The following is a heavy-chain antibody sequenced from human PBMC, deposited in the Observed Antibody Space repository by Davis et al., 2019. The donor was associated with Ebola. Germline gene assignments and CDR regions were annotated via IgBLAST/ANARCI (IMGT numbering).Heavy chain of an antibody. Sequence: LSLTCAASGFTFSDHYMDWVRQAPGKGLEWVGRTRNKANSYTTEYAASVKGRFTISRDDSKNSLYLQMNSLKTEDTAVYYCARGSRYSYGPYYGMDVWGQGTTVTVSS. D-gene: IGHD5-18*01. V-gene: IGHV3-72*01. CDR1: GFTFSDHY. J-gene: IGHJ6*02. CDR3: ARGSRYSYGPYYGMDV. CDR2: TRNKANSYTT.